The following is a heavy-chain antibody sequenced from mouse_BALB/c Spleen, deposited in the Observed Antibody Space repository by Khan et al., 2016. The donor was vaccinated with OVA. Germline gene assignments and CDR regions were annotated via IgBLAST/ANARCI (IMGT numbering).Heavy chain of an antibody. D-gene: IGHD2-10*01. J-gene: IGHJ4*01. CDR3: ARAYYGNYREAMDY. CDR1: GFSLTGYG. V-gene: IGHV2-6-7*01. Sequence: QVQLKQSGPGLVAPSQSLTISCTASGFSLTGYGVNWVRQPPGKGLEWLGMIWADGSADYNSDIKSRLNLFKDNSKSRVFLKMNSLQTDDTATSYCARAYYGNYREAMDYWGQGTSVTVSS. CDR2: IWADGSA.